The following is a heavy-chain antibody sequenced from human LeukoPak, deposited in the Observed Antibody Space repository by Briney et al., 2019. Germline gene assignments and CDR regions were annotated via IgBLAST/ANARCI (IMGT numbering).Heavy chain of an antibody. D-gene: IGHD6-19*01. CDR3: SGGRDIAVAGPGGYFDY. Sequence: GGSLRLSCTASGFTFSDYAMSWIRQAPGKGLEWVSYISPGGDEVYFADSVKGRFTISRDNAKNSLFLQMSSLTAEDTAVYYCSGGRDIAVAGPGGYFDYWGQGSLVTVSS. CDR2: ISPGGDEV. V-gene: IGHV3-11*01. J-gene: IGHJ4*02. CDR1: GFTFSDYA.